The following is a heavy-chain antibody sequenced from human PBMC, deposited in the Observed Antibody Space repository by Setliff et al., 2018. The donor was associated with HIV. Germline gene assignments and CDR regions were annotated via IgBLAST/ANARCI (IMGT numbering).Heavy chain of an antibody. CDR1: GGSIRTGAYY. Sequence: PSETLSLTCTVSGGSIRTGAYYWGWIRQPPGKGLEWIGSIYYDGRTFYKPSLKSRLTISVDTSKNQFSLSLNSVTAADTAVYFCARGGAVSADFDSWGQGTLFTVSS. D-gene: IGHD3-16*01. CDR2: IYYDGRT. J-gene: IGHJ5*01. CDR3: ARGGAVSADFDS. V-gene: IGHV4-39*07.